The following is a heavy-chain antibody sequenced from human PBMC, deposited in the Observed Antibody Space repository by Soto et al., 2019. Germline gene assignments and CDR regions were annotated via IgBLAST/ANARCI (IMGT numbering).Heavy chain of an antibody. J-gene: IGHJ4*02. CDR1: GFPVNSYE. Sequence: PAESLRLACAACGFPVNSYEVNWVRKAPGKGLEWVSYISSSGSTIYYADSVKGRFTISRDNAKNSLYLQMNSLRAEDTAVYYCAGVAPYYDSSGPFGYWGQGTLVTVSS. CDR2: ISSSGSTI. CDR3: AGVAPYYDSSGPFGY. V-gene: IGHV3-48*03. D-gene: IGHD3-22*01.